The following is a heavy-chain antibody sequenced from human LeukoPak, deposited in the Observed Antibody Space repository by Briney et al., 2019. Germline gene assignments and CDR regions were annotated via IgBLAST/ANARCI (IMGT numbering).Heavy chain of an antibody. CDR3: ARHWGAEQPTLDY. V-gene: IGHV3-64*01. Sequence: PGGSLRLSCAASGFTFSSYAMSWVRQAPGKGLEWVSAISGSGGSTYYANSVKGRFTISRDNSKNTLYLQMGSLRAEDMAVYYCARHWGAEQPTLDYWGQGTLVTVSS. CDR2: ISGSGGST. CDR1: GFTFSSYA. J-gene: IGHJ4*02. D-gene: IGHD3-16*01.